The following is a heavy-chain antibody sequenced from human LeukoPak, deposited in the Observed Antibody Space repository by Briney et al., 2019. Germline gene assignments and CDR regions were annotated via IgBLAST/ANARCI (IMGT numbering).Heavy chain of an antibody. D-gene: IGHD5-12*01. CDR3: ARGYSGYDYYSLGY. V-gene: IGHV3-7*01. CDR1: GFTFSSYW. Sequence: GGSLRLSCAASGFTFSSYWMSWVRQAPGKGRAWVANIEQDGSEKYYVDSVKGRFTISRDNAKNSLNLQMSSLRAEDTAVYYCARGYSGYDYYSLGYWGQGTLVTVSS. CDR2: IEQDGSEK. J-gene: IGHJ4*02.